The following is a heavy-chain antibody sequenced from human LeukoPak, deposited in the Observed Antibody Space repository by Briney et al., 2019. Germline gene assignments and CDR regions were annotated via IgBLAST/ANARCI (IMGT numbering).Heavy chain of an antibody. V-gene: IGHV3-30*04. CDR1: GFTFSSYA. Sequence: PGGSLRLSCAASGFTFSSYAMHWVRQAPGKGLEWVAVISYDGSNKYYADSVKGRFTISRDNSKNTLYLQMNSLRAEDTAVYYCARETTYYDILTGALDYWGQGTLGTVSS. D-gene: IGHD3-9*01. CDR2: ISYDGSNK. J-gene: IGHJ4*02. CDR3: ARETTYYDILTGALDY.